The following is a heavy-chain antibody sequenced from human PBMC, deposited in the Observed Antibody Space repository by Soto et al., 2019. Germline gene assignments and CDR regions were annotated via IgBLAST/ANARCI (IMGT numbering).Heavy chain of an antibody. J-gene: IGHJ6*02. CDR2: IIPIFGTA. V-gene: IGHV1-69*13. Sequence: GGPVKVSCKASGGTFSSYAISWVRQAPGQGLEWMGGIIPIFGTANYAQKFQGRVTITADESTSTAYMELSSLRSEDTAVYYCARGSIMITFGGVIVIPERYYYGMDVWGQGTTVTVSS. D-gene: IGHD3-16*02. CDR1: GGTFSSYA. CDR3: ARGSIMITFGGVIVIPERYYYGMDV.